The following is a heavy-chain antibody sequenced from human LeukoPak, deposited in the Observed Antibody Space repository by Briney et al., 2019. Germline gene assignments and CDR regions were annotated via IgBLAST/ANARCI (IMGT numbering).Heavy chain of an antibody. J-gene: IGHJ4*02. V-gene: IGHV4-59*01. CDR1: GGSISSYY. Sequence: SETLSLTCTVSGGSISSYYWSWIRQPPGKGLEWIGYIYYSGSTNYNPSLKSRVTISVDTSKNQFSLKLSSVTAADTAVYYCARSYCGGDCYSRYFDYWGQGTLVTVSS. D-gene: IGHD2-21*02. CDR3: ARSYCGGDCYSRYFDY. CDR2: IYYSGST.